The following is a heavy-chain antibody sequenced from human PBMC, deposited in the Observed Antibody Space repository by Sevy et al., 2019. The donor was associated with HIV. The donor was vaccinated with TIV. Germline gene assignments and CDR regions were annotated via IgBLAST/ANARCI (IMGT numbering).Heavy chain of an antibody. CDR3: ARDLATGVYYGSGRATDY. Sequence: GGSLRLSCAASGFTFSSYSMNWVRQAPGKGLEWVSYISSSSSTIYYAGSVKGRFTISRDKAKNSLYLQMNSLRDEDTAVYYCARDLATGVYYGSGRATDYWGRGTLVTVSS. CDR2: ISSSSSTI. J-gene: IGHJ4*02. CDR1: GFTFSSYS. D-gene: IGHD3-10*01. V-gene: IGHV3-48*02.